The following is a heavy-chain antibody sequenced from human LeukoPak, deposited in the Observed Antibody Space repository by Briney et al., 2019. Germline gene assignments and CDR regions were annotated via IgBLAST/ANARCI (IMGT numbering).Heavy chain of an antibody. Sequence: SETLSLACGVSGYSLRSGYHWGWIRPPPGKGLGWIGSMYHSGTTYYNPSLKSRVTISVDTSKNQFSLKLSSVTAADTAVYYCARSDIIILPPAQISDYWGLGILVTVSS. V-gene: IGHV4-38-2*01. CDR3: ARSDIIILPPAQISDY. D-gene: IGHD2-2*01. CDR1: GYSLRSGYH. CDR2: MYHSGTT. J-gene: IGHJ4*02.